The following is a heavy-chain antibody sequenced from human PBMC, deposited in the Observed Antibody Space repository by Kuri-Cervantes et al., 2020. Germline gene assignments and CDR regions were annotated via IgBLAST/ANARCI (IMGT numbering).Heavy chain of an antibody. CDR2: INYSGST. D-gene: IGHD5-12*01. V-gene: IGHV4-59*12. CDR1: GGSINGFY. J-gene: IGHJ4*02. CDR3: ATHYELVDIVATTGFDY. Sequence: GSLRLSCTVSGGSINGFYWSWIRQPPGKGLEWIGYINYSGSTYYNPSLKSRVTISVDTSKNQFSLKLSSVTAADTAVYYCATHYELVDIVATTGFDYWGQGTLVTVSS.